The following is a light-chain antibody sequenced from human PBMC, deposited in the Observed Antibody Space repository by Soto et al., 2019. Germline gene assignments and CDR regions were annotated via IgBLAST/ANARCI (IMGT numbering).Light chain of an antibody. J-gene: IGKJ2*01. Sequence: EIVMTQSPATLSVSPGERATLSCRASRSFASSYLGWYQQKPGQAPRLLIYAASTRATGIPDRFSGSGSATDFTLTISRLEPEDSAVYSCQHYDSSPPYTFGQGTKVDIK. V-gene: IGKV3-20*01. CDR2: AAS. CDR3: QHYDSSPPYT. CDR1: RSFASSY.